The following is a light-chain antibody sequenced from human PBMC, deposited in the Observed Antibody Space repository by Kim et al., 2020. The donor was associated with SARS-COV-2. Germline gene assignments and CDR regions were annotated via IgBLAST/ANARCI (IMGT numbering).Light chain of an antibody. CDR3: SSYTSSSGLMV. Sequence: QSNTISCTGTSSVVDDYIYVSCYQQHPGKAPKLMIYGVTKRPSGVSYRFSGSKSGNTASLTISGLQAEDEADYYCSSYTSSSGLMVFGRGTQLTVL. CDR1: SSVVDDYIY. J-gene: IGLJ3*02. CDR2: GVT. V-gene: IGLV2-14*01.